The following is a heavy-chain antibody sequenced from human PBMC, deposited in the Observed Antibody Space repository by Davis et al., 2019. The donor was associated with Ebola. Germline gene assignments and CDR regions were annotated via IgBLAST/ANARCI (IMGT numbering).Heavy chain of an antibody. D-gene: IGHD5-24*01. CDR1: GFTFSSYW. CDR3: ARVRWLQGIYFDY. J-gene: IGHJ4*02. V-gene: IGHV3-7*01. Sequence: GESLKISCAASGFTFSSYWMSWVRQAPGKGLEWVANIKQDGSEKYYVDSVKGRFTISRDNAKNSLYLQMNSLRAEDTAVYYCARVRWLQGIYFDYWGQGTLATVSS. CDR2: IKQDGSEK.